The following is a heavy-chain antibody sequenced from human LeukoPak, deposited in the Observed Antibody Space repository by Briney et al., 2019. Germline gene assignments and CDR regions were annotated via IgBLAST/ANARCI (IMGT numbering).Heavy chain of an antibody. Sequence: GGSLRLSCAASGFTFSSYSMNWVRQAPGKGLEWVSSISSSSSYIYYADSVRGRFTIARDNSKNTLYLQMNSLRAEDTAVYYCAKDTELGVNWNPFDYWGQGTLVTVSS. D-gene: IGHD1-1*01. J-gene: IGHJ4*02. CDR1: GFTFSSYS. CDR3: AKDTELGVNWNPFDY. CDR2: ISSSSSYI. V-gene: IGHV3-21*01.